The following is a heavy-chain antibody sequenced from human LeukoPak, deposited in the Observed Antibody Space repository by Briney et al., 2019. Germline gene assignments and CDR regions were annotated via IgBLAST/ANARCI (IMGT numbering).Heavy chain of an antibody. D-gene: IGHD3-10*01. V-gene: IGHV3-30*18. CDR3: AKVIGGSGSFDAFDI. Sequence: GGSLRLSCAASGFTFSSYGMHWVRQAPGKGLEWVAVISYDGSNKYYADSVKGRFTISRDNSKNTLYLQMNSLRAEDTAVYYCAKVIGGSGSFDAFDIWGQGTMVTVSS. CDR1: GFTFSSYG. CDR2: ISYDGSNK. J-gene: IGHJ3*02.